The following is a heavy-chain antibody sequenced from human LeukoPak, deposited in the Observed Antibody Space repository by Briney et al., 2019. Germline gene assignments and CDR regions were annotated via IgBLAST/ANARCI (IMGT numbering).Heavy chain of an antibody. CDR1: GGSFSGYY. Sequence: SETLSLTCAVYGGSFSGYYWSWIRQPPGKGLEWIGEINHSGSTNYNPSLKSRVTISVDTSKNQFSLKLSSVTAADTAVYYCALVRGGLSRYFDYWGQGTLVTVSS. D-gene: IGHD3-10*01. CDR2: INHSGST. J-gene: IGHJ4*02. V-gene: IGHV4-34*01. CDR3: ALVRGGLSRYFDY.